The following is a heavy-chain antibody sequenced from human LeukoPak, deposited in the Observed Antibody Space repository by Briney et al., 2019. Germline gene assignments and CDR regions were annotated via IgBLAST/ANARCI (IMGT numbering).Heavy chain of an antibody. CDR3: ARDRGNRHYDILTGPGNTYYFDY. Sequence: SETLSLTCTVSGGSISSGSYYWSWIRQPAGKGLEWIGRIYTSGSTNYNPSLKSRVTISVDTSKNQFSLKLSSVTAADTAVYYCARDRGNRHYDILTGPGNTYYFDYWGQGTLVTVSS. CDR2: IYTSGST. J-gene: IGHJ4*02. D-gene: IGHD3-9*01. V-gene: IGHV4-61*02. CDR1: GGSISSGSYY.